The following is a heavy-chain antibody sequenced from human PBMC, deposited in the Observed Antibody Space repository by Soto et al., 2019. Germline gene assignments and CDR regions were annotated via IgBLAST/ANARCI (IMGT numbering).Heavy chain of an antibody. D-gene: IGHD3-3*01. J-gene: IGHJ5*02. Sequence: GESLKISCKGSGYSFSTSWIGWVRQMSGKGLEWMGTIYPSDSDTRYSPSFQGQVIISADKSTSTAYLQWRSLKASDTAMCYCATRAEYYDFWSGYYGAWGQGTLVTVSS. CDR3: ATRAEYYDFWSGYYGA. CDR2: IYPSDSDT. CDR1: GYSFSTSW. V-gene: IGHV5-51*01.